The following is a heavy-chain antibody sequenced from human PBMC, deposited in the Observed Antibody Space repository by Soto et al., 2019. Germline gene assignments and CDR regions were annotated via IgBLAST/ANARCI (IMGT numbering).Heavy chain of an antibody. CDR1: GGTFSSYA. Sequence: QVQLVQSGAEVKKPGSSVKVSCKASGGTFSSYAISWVRQAPGQGLEWLGGIIPIFGTANYAQKFQGRVTITADESTRTDYMALSRLRSEDTAVYYCARDCIGARLHCHSGYWGQYGMDVWGQGTTVTVSS. CDR3: ARDCIGARLHCHSGYWGQYGMDV. CDR2: IIPIFGTA. V-gene: IGHV1-69*01. J-gene: IGHJ6*02. D-gene: IGHD3-22*01.